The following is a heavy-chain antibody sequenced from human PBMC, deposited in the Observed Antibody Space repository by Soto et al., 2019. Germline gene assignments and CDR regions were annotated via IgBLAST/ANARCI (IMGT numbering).Heavy chain of an antibody. CDR1: GGSFSGYY. Sequence: SETLSLTCAVYGGSFSGYYWSWVRQPPGKGLEWIGEINHSGSTNYNPSLKSRVTISVDTSTNQFSPKLSSVTAADTAVYYCARLGYSSGWYRDYYYYYGMDVWGQGTTVTVSS. D-gene: IGHD6-19*01. V-gene: IGHV4-34*01. CDR3: ARLGYSSGWYRDYYYYYGMDV. J-gene: IGHJ6*02. CDR2: INHSGST.